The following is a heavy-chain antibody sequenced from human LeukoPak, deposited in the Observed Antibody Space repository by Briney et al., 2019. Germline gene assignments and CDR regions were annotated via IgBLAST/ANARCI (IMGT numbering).Heavy chain of an antibody. D-gene: IGHD3-3*01. CDR1: GFTFSSYG. CDR2: IWYDGSNE. V-gene: IGHV3-33*06. CDR3: AKELADFWSGYSLYVAFDI. Sequence: GGSLRLSCAASGFTFSSYGMNWVRQAPGKGLEWVAVIWYDGSNEYYADSVKGRFTISRDNSKNTLYLQMNSLRAEDTAVYYCAKELADFWSGYSLYVAFDIWGQGTMVTVSS. J-gene: IGHJ3*02.